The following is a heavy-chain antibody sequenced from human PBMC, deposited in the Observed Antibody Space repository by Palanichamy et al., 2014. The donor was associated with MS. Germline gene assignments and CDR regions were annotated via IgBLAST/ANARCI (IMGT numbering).Heavy chain of an antibody. CDR2: ISYDGSNK. V-gene: IGHV3-30*04. CDR3: ARAYLSHLFSAFDI. Sequence: QVQLVESGGGVVQPGRSLRLSCAASGFTFSSYAMHWVRQAPGKGLEWVAVISYDGSNKYYADSVKGRFTISRDNSKNTLYLQMNSLRAEDTAVYYCARAYLSHLFSAFDIWGQGTMVTVSS. D-gene: IGHD2-2*02. CDR1: GFTFSSYA. J-gene: IGHJ3*02.